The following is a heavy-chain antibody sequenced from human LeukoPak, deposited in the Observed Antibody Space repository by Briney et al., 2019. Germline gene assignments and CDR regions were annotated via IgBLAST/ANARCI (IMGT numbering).Heavy chain of an antibody. CDR3: ARDGWELLAGYFDY. V-gene: IGHV4-4*07. CDR1: GGSISSYY. Sequence: SETLSLTCTVSGGSISSYYWSWIRQPAGKGLEWIGRIYTSGSTNYNPSLKSRVTMSVDTSKNQFSLKLSSVTAADTAVYYCARDGWELLAGYFDYWGQGTLVTVSS. CDR2: IYTSGST. J-gene: IGHJ4*02. D-gene: IGHD1-26*01.